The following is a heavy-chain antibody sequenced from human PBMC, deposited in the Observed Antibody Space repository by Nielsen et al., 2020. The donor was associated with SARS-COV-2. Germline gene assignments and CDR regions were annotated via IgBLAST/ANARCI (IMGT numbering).Heavy chain of an antibody. CDR2: IWYDGSNK. J-gene: IGHJ6*02. D-gene: IGHD3-10*01. CDR1: GFTFSSYG. CDR3: ARDGGPSGGSMDV. V-gene: IGHV3-33*08. Sequence: GESLKISCAASGFTFSSYGMHWVRQAPGKGLEWVAVIWYDGSNKYYADSVKGRFTISRDNSKNTLYLQMNSLRAEDTAVYYCARDGGPSGGSMDVWGQGTTVTVSS.